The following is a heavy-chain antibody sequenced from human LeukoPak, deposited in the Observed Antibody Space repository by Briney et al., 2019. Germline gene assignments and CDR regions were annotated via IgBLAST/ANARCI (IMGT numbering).Heavy chain of an antibody. Sequence: PGGSLRLSCAASGFTFSSYWMSWIRQAPGKGLEWLSYISSTTSYTDYADSVKGRFTISRDNAKNSLYLQMNSLRAEDTAVYYCARSSYTSGSSYFDYWGQGTQVTVSA. J-gene: IGHJ4*02. CDR1: GFTFSSYW. CDR3: ARSSYTSGSSYFDY. V-gene: IGHV3-11*03. CDR2: ISSTTSYT. D-gene: IGHD3-10*01.